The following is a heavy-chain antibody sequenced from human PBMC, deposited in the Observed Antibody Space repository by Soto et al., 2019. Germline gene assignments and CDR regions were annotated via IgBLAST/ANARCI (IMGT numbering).Heavy chain of an antibody. D-gene: IGHD2-15*01. CDR3: ARTFVDGMAGFGP. Sequence: EVQLVESGGGLVQPGGSLRLSCAASGFTLSTYWMHWVRQVPGTGLVWVSRISSGGTYTNYADSVKGRFTISRDSARNTLFLQMNYLTGEDTAVYYCARTFVDGMAGFGPWGQGTLVTVSS. CDR1: GFTLSTYW. V-gene: IGHV3-74*01. CDR2: ISSGGTYT. J-gene: IGHJ5*02.